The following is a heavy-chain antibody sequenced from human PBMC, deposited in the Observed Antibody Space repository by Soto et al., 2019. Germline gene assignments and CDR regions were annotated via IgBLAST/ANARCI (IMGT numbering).Heavy chain of an antibody. J-gene: IGHJ5*02. CDR2: IYYSGNS. CDR3: ARSGGSAYPFDP. D-gene: IGHD3-22*01. Sequence: QVQLQESGPGLVKPSQTLSLTCTVSGGSISSGAYYWSWIRQHPGKGLEWIGYIYYSGNSYYNPSLKSRITIQVDTSKNQFSLKLSSVTAADTAVYYCARSGGSAYPFDPWGQGTLVTVSS. CDR1: GGSISSGAYY. V-gene: IGHV4-31*03.